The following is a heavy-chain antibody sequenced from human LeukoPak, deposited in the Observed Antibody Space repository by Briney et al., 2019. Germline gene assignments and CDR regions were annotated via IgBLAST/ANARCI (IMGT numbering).Heavy chain of an antibody. J-gene: IGHJ3*02. D-gene: IGHD1-26*01. CDR1: GFTFSSYA. CDR2: ISYDGSNK. V-gene: IGHV3-30-3*01. Sequence: GRSLRLSCAASGFTFSSYAMHWVRQAPGKGLEWVAVISYDGSNKYYADSVKGRFTISRDNSKNTLYLQMNSLRAEDTAVYYCAKDWGGSYHGNAFDIWGQGTMVTVSS. CDR3: AKDWGGSYHGNAFDI.